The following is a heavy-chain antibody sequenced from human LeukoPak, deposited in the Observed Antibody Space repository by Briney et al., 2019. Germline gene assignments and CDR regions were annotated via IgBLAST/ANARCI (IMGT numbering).Heavy chain of an antibody. V-gene: IGHV3-30*02. CDR1: GFTFSSYG. D-gene: IGHD3-22*01. Sequence: GGSLRLSCAASGFTFSSYGMHWVRQAPGKGLEWVAFIRHDGSNKYYADSVKGRFTISRDNSKNTLYLQMNSLRAEDTAVYYCAKDRPDYYDSSGYPDPWGQGTLVTVSS. J-gene: IGHJ5*02. CDR2: IRHDGSNK. CDR3: AKDRPDYYDSSGYPDP.